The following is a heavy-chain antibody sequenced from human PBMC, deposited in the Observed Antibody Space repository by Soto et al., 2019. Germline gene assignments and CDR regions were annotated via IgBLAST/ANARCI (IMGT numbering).Heavy chain of an antibody. J-gene: IGHJ4*02. CDR2: INPNSGGT. CDR1: GYTFTSYG. CDR3: ARSPDYYDSSGYLYYFDY. D-gene: IGHD3-22*01. V-gene: IGHV1-2*04. Sequence: ASVKVSCKASGYTFTSYGISWVRQAPGQGLEWMGWINPNSGGTNYAQKFQGWVTMTRDTSISTAYMELSRLRSDDTAVYYCARSPDYYDSSGYLYYFDYWGQGTLVTVSS.